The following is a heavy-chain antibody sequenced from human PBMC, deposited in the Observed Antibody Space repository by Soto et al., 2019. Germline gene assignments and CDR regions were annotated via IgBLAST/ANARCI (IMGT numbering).Heavy chain of an antibody. Sequence: QVQLVQSGAEVKKPGASVKVSCKASGYSLTAYYMHWVRQAPGQGLEWMGWINPNSGDTTYAQKFQGRVTMTRDTSLNTAHMEXSSLXXXXXXVXYCARRHFDVSGFLSDAFDIWG. CDR1: GYSLTAYY. D-gene: IGHD3-22*01. CDR2: INPNSGDT. J-gene: IGHJ3*02. CDR3: ARRHFDVSGFLSDAFDI. V-gene: IGHV1-2*02.